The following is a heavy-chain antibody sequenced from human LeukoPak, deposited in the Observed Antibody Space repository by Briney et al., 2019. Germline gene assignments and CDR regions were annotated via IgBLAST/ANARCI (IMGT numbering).Heavy chain of an antibody. CDR2: ISGSGGST. V-gene: IGHV3-23*01. Sequence: GGSLRLSCAASGFTFSSYAMSWVRQAPGKGLEWVSAISGSGGSTYYADSVKGRFTISRDNSKNTLYLQMNSLRAEETAVSQCAKGRGVIHSILYYCGQGNLVTVSS. J-gene: IGHJ4*02. CDR3: AKGRGVIHSILYY. D-gene: IGHD3-10*01. CDR1: GFTFSSYA.